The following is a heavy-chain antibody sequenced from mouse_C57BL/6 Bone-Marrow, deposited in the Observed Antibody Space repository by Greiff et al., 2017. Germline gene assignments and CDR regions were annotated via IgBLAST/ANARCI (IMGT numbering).Heavy chain of an antibody. J-gene: IGHJ4*01. CDR3: ARNYYYCSTSYAMDY. D-gene: IGHD1-1*01. Sequence: QVQLQQSGAELVMPGASVKLSCKASGYTFTSYWMHWVKQRPGQGLEWIGELDPSDSYTNYNQKFKSKSTLPVDKSSNTAYMQLISLTSEDSAVYYCARNYYYCSTSYAMDYWGQGTSVTVSS. CDR2: LDPSDSYT. V-gene: IGHV1-69*01. CDR1: GYTFTSYW.